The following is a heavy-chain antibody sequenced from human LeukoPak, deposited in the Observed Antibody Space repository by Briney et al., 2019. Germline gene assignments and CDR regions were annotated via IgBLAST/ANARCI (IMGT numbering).Heavy chain of an antibody. CDR2: IYSGGST. J-gene: IGHJ4*02. V-gene: IGHV3-66*01. CDR3: ARRYYFDY. Sequence: GGSLRLSCAASEFSVGSNYMTWVRQAPGKGLEWVSLIYSGGSTYYADSVKGRFTISRDISKNTLFLQMNSLRAEDTAVYYCARRYYFDYWGQGTLVTVSS. CDR1: EFSVGSNY.